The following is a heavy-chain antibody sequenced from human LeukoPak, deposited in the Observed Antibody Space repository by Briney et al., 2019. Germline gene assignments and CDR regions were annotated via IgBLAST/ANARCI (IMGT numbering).Heavy chain of an antibody. D-gene: IGHD3-10*01. CDR2: ISAYNGNT. CDR3: ARDRGIYYGSGSYYYGMDV. V-gene: IGHV1-18*01. CDR1: GYTFTSYG. Sequence: ASVKVSYKASGYTFTSYGVSWVRQAPGQGLEWMGWISAYNGNTNYAQKLQGRVTMTTDTSTSTAYMELRSLRSDDTAVYYCARDRGIYYGSGSYYYGMDVWGQGTTVTVSS. J-gene: IGHJ6*02.